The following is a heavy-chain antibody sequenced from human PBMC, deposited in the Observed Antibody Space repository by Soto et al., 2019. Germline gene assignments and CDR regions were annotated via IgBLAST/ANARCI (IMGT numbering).Heavy chain of an antibody. CDR1: GFTFSSYA. CDR2: ISYDGSNK. Sequence: QVQLVESGGGVVQPGRSLRLSCAASGFTFSSYAMHWVRQAPGKGLEWVAVISYDGSNKYYADSVKGRFTISRDNSKNTLYLQMNSLRAEDTAVYYCAREGDRGVMTLSNWGQGTLVTVSS. J-gene: IGHJ4*02. CDR3: AREGDRGVMTLSN. V-gene: IGHV3-30-3*01. D-gene: IGHD3-10*01.